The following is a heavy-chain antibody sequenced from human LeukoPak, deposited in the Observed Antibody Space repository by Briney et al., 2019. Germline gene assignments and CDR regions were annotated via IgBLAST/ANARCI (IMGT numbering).Heavy chain of an antibody. Sequence: GGSLRLSCAASGFTFSNAWMNWVRQAPGKGLEWVSYISSSSSTIYYADSVKGRFTISRDNAKNSLYLQMNSLRAEDTAVYYCARGGSVAAADYWYFELWGRGTLVTVSS. CDR2: ISSSSSTI. V-gene: IGHV3-48*04. CDR3: ARGGSVAAADYWYFEL. CDR1: GFTFSNAW. D-gene: IGHD6-13*01. J-gene: IGHJ2*01.